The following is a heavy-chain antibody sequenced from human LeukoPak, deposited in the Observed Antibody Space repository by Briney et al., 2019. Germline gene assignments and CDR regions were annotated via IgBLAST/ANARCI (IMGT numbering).Heavy chain of an antibody. V-gene: IGHV4-59*12. CDR2: IYYSGST. J-gene: IGHJ3*02. Sequence: PSETLSLTCTVSGGSISSYYWSWIRQPPGKGLEWIGYIYYSGSTNYNPSLKSRVTISVDTSKNQFSLKLSSVTAADTAVYYCARERESYSLGLEGNAFDIWGQGTMVTVSS. D-gene: IGHD3-16*01. CDR1: GGSISSYY. CDR3: ARERESYSLGLEGNAFDI.